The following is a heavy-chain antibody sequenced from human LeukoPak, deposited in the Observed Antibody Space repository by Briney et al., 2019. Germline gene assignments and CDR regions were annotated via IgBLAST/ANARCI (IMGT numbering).Heavy chain of an antibody. CDR3: ARFTKYGYKSRGAVAGTNWFDP. CDR2: INHSGST. V-gene: IGHV4-34*01. CDR1: GGSFSGYY. J-gene: IGHJ5*02. D-gene: IGHD6-19*01. Sequence: SGTLSLTCAVYGGSFSGYYWSWIRQPPGKGLEWIGEINHSGSTNYNPSLKSRVTISVDTSKNQFSLKLSSVTAADTAVYYCARFTKYGYKSRGAVAGTNWFDPWGQGTLVTVSS.